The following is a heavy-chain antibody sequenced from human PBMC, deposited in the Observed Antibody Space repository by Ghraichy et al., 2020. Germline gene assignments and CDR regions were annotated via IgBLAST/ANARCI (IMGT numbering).Heavy chain of an antibody. J-gene: IGHJ4*02. V-gene: IGHV4-61*01. D-gene: IGHD5-24*01. Sequence: SETLSLTCTVSGGSVSSGSYYWSWIRQPPGKGLEWIGYIYYSGSTNYNPSLKSRVTISVDTSKNQFSLKLSSVTAADTAVYYCARAEMATISILDYWGQGTLVTVSS. CDR2: IYYSGST. CDR1: GGSVSSGSYY. CDR3: ARAEMATISILDY.